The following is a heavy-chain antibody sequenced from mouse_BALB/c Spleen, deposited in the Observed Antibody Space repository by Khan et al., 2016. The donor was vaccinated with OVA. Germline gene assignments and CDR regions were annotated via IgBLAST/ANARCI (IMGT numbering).Heavy chain of an antibody. D-gene: IGHD4-1*01. J-gene: IGHJ3*01. V-gene: IGHV5-6*01. CDR2: INSDGYYT. CDR3: ASHLTGSFAY. Sequence: DVQLVESGGDLVKPGGSLRLSCAASGFTFSTYGMSWVRQFPDKRLEWVATINSDGYYTYYPDTLKGRFTISRNNAENTLYLQMSSLKPEDTAIYYCASHLTGSFAYWGHGTLVTVSA. CDR1: GFTFSTYG.